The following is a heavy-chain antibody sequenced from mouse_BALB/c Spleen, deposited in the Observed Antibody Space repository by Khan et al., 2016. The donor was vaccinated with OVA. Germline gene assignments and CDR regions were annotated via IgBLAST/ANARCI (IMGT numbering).Heavy chain of an antibody. CDR3: SRSGYGSFAY. Sequence: VQLQESGAELVKPGASVWLSCKASGYSFTSYYLYWVKQRPGQGLEWIGDINPSSGGTNFNAKFKSKATLTVDKSYSTAYIQLNSLTSEDSAVYYCSRSGYGSFAYWGQGTLVTVSA. V-gene: IGHV1S81*02. CDR2: INPSSGGT. J-gene: IGHJ3*01. CDR1: GYSFTSYY. D-gene: IGHD2-2*01.